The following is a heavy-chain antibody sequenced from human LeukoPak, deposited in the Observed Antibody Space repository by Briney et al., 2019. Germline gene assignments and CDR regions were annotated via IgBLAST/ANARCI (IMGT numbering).Heavy chain of an antibody. Sequence: PGRSLRLSCAASGFTFSSHGMHWVRQAPGKGLEWVAVIWYGGSNKYYADSVKGRFTISRDDSKNTLYLQMNSLRAEDTAVYYCARVAASDELDYWGQGTLVTVSS. J-gene: IGHJ4*02. CDR2: IWYGGSNK. D-gene: IGHD1-26*01. V-gene: IGHV3-33*01. CDR1: GFTFSSHG. CDR3: ARVAASDELDY.